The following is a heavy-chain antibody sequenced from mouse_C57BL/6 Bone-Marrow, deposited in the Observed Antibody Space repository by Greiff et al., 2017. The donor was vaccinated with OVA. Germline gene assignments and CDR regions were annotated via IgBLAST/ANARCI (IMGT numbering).Heavy chain of an antibody. CDR3: ARWGTTVVADFDY. Sequence: QVQLQQPGAELVKPGASVKLSCKASGYTFTSYWMQWVKQRPGQGLEWIGEIDPSDSYTNYNQKFKGKATLTVDTSSTTAYMQLSSLTSEDSAGYYCARWGTTVVADFDYWGQGTTLTVSS. D-gene: IGHD1-1*01. J-gene: IGHJ2*01. CDR2: IDPSDSYT. V-gene: IGHV1-50*01. CDR1: GYTFTSYW.